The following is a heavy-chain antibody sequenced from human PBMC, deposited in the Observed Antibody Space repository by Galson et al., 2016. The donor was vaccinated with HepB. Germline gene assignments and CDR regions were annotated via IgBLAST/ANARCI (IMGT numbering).Heavy chain of an antibody. Sequence: SLRLSCAASGFTFSNYGMHWVRQAPGKGLEWVAVISYDGSNKYYADSVKGRFTISRDNSKNTLYLQMNSLRAEDTAVYSCTGGYYFEYWGHGTLVNVSS. CDR2: ISYDGSNK. CDR1: GFTFSNYG. V-gene: IGHV3-30*03. CDR3: TGGYYFEY. J-gene: IGHJ4*01. D-gene: IGHD3-16*01.